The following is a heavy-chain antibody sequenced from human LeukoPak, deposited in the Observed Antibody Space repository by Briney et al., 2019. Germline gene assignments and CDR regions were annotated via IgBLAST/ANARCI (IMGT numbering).Heavy chain of an antibody. CDR2: IIPIFGTA. CDR3: ARGRRGRITIFGVVHSPYYMDV. Sequence: SVKVSCKASGGTFSSYAISWVRQAPGQGLEWMGRIIPIFGTANYAQKFQGRVTITRNTSISTAYMELSSLRSEDTAVYYCARGRRGRITIFGVVHSPYYMDVWGKGTTVTVSS. J-gene: IGHJ6*03. D-gene: IGHD3-3*01. CDR1: GGTFSSYA. V-gene: IGHV1-69*05.